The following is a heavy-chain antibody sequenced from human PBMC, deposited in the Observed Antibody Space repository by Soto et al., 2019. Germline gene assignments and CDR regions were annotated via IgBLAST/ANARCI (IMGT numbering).Heavy chain of an antibody. J-gene: IGHJ4*02. CDR2: IKSKTDGGTA. V-gene: IGHV3-15*01. CDR3: TTGIYYDILTGYHNVAY. Sequence: PGGSLRLSCVASGFNLSHPWMTWVRQAAGKGLEWVGRIKSKTDGGTADYAAPVKGRATISRDDSKNTVYLRMNSLKTEDTAVYYCTTGIYYDILTGYHNVAYWGQGALVTVSS. CDR1: GFNLSHPW. D-gene: IGHD3-9*01.